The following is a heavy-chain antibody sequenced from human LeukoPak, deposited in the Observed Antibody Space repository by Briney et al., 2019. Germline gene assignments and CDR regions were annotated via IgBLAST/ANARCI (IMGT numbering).Heavy chain of an antibody. CDR2: IYHSGST. CDR1: GYSISSGYY. V-gene: IGHV4-38-2*02. D-gene: IGHD4-17*01. Sequence: SETLSLTCTVSGYSISSGYYWGWIRQPPGKGLEWIGSIYHSGSTYYNPSLKSRVTISVDTSKNQFSLKLSSVTAADTAVYYCARAMTTVTRFDYWGQGTLVTVSS. CDR3: ARAMTTVTRFDY. J-gene: IGHJ4*02.